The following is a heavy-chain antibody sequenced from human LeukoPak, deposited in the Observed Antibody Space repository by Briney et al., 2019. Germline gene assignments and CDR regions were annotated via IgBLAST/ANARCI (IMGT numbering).Heavy chain of an antibody. CDR3: ARHSMTYSNSYFDY. CDR2: IYYSGST. V-gene: IGHV4-59*08. Sequence: SETLSLTGTISGGSISSYYWSWIRQPPGKGLEWIGYIYYSGSTNYNPSLKSRVTISVDTSKNQFSLKLSSVTAADTAVYYCARHSMTYSNSYFDYWGQGTLVTVSS. D-gene: IGHD4-11*01. J-gene: IGHJ4*02. CDR1: GGSISSYY.